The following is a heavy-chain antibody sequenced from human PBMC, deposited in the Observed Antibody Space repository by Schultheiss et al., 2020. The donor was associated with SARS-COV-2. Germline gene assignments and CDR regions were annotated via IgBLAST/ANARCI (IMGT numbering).Heavy chain of an antibody. D-gene: IGHD3-10*01. J-gene: IGHJ5*02. Sequence: SETLSLTCTVSGYSISSGYYWNWVRQPAGKGLEWIGRIYTSGTTNYNPSLKSRVTISVDTSKNQFSLKLSSVTAADTAVYYCARETLGTLVQGNWFDPWGQGTLVTVSS. CDR2: IYTSGTT. CDR1: GYSISSGYY. V-gene: IGHV4-61*02. CDR3: ARETLGTLVQGNWFDP.